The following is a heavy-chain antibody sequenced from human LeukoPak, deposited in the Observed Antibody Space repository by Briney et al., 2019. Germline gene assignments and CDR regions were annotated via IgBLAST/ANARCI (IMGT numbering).Heavy chain of an antibody. J-gene: IGHJ4*02. CDR1: GFTFSSYA. Sequence: GGSLRLSCAASGFTFSSYAVSWVRQAPGKGLEWVSALSGSGGSTYYADSVKGRFTISRDNSKNTLYLQMNSLRAEDTAVYYCAKVRSGSYLESFDFWGQGTLVTVSS. CDR3: AKVRSGSYLESFDF. D-gene: IGHD1-26*01. CDR2: LSGSGGST. V-gene: IGHV3-23*01.